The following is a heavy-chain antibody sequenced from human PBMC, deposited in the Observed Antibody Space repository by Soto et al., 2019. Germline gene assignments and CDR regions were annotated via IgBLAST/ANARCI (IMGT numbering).Heavy chain of an antibody. Sequence: QVQLVESGGGVVQPGRSLRLSCAASGFTFSSYGMHWVRQAPGKGLEWVAVIWYDGSNKYYADSVKGRFTISRDNSKKTLYLQMNSLRDQDTAVYYCARDRSATARPDLTFDYWGQGTLVTVSS. CDR2: IWYDGSNK. J-gene: IGHJ4*02. D-gene: IGHD1-26*01. V-gene: IGHV3-33*01. CDR3: ARDRSATARPDLTFDY. CDR1: GFTFSSYG.